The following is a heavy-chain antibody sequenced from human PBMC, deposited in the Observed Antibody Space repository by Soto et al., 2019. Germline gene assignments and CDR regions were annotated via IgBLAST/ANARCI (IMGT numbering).Heavy chain of an antibody. CDR1: YGSISSGY. Sequence: QVDLQESGPGLVKPSETLSLTCSVSYGSISSGYWSWIRQPFGKGLEWIGHISYSGTTKYNPSLSSRVTISLSRSRKQFSLRVTSVTAADTAVYYCAREAQDFYFEYWGQGTLVAVSS. D-gene: IGHD6-6*01. V-gene: IGHV4-59*01. CDR3: AREAQDFYFEY. J-gene: IGHJ4*02. CDR2: ISYSGTT.